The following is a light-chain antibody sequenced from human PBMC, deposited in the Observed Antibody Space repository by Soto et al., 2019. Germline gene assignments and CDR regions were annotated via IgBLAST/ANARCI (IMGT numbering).Light chain of an antibody. CDR1: QSISSY. V-gene: IGKV3-11*01. J-gene: IGKJ1*01. CDR2: DAS. Sequence: EVVLTQSPDTLSLPPGERATLSCRASQSISSYLAWYQQQPGQAPRLLIYDASSRATGIPARFSGSGSGTDSTLTISSLEPEDFAVYYCQQLTDWPPQWTFGQGTKVDIK. CDR3: QQLTDWPPQWT.